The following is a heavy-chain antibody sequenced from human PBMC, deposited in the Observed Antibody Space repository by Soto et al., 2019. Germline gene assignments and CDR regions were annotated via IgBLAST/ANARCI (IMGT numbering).Heavy chain of an antibody. Sequence: ASVKVSCKASRYTFTNYYIHWVRQAPGQGLEWMEIINPSGGSTSYAQKLQGRVTMTRDTSTSTVYMELNSLRSEDTALYYCVREDLISMRDYYFAYWGQGTQVTVSS. J-gene: IGHJ4*02. CDR1: RYTFTNYY. D-gene: IGHD3-22*01. V-gene: IGHV1-46*01. CDR3: VREDLISMRDYYFAY. CDR2: INPSGGST.